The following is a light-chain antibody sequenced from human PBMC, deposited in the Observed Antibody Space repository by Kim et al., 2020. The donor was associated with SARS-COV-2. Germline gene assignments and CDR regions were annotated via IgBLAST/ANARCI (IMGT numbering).Light chain of an antibody. CDR3: SSRDSTGDHVV. CDR2: GKY. J-gene: IGLJ3*02. V-gene: IGLV3-19*01. CDR1: SLRNYY. Sequence: ALGQTVRLTCQGDSLRNYYATWYQQRPGRAPTLVLYGKYDRPSGIPDRFSGSASGNTASLTITGAQAEDEGDYYCSSRDSTGDHVVFGGGTQLTVL.